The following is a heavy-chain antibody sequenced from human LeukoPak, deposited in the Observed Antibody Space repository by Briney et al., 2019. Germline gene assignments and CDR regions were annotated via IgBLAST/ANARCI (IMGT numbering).Heavy chain of an antibody. CDR2: IKQDGNEK. CDR3: ARDGAFRIYDY. V-gene: IGHV3-7*01. Sequence: GGSLRLSYAASGFTFSSYWMTWVRQAPGQGLEWVASIKQDGNEKYYVDSVKGRFTISRDNARNSLFLQMSSLRADDTAVYYCARDGAFRIYDYWGQGTLVTVSS. D-gene: IGHD3-3*02. J-gene: IGHJ4*02. CDR1: GFTFSSYW.